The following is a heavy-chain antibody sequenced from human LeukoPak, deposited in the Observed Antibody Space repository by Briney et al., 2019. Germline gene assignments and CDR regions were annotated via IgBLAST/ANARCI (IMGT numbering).Heavy chain of an antibody. CDR1: GGSISSYY. J-gene: IGHJ4*02. D-gene: IGHD6-19*01. Sequence: SETLPHTFTVSGGSISSYYWSWIRQPPGKGLEWIGYIYYSGRTNYNPSLKSRVTFSVDTSMNQFSLKLSSVTAADTAVYYCARERAVADYFDYWGQGTLVTVSS. CDR2: IYYSGRT. CDR3: ARERAVADYFDY. V-gene: IGHV4-59*01.